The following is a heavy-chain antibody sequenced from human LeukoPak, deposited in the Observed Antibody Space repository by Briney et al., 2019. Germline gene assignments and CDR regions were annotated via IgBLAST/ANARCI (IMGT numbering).Heavy chain of an antibody. V-gene: IGHV3-30*03. CDR3: ASTWAIDAFDI. CDR2: ISYDGSNK. Sequence: GGSLRLSCAASGFTFSSYSMNWVRQAPGKGLEWVAVISYDGSNKYYADSVKGRFTISRDNSKNTLYLQMNSLRAEDTAVYYCASTWAIDAFDIWGQGTMVTVSS. D-gene: IGHD1-26*01. J-gene: IGHJ3*02. CDR1: GFTFSSYS.